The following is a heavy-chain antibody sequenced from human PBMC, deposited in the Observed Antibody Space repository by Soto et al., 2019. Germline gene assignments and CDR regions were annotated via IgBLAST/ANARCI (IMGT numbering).Heavy chain of an antibody. D-gene: IGHD1-26*01. CDR1: GLRFGDYH. J-gene: IGHJ4*02. V-gene: IGHV3-72*01. Sequence: GGSLRLSCAASGLRFGDYHMDRVRQGPGKGLEWIGRIRNKADGQTTEYAASVKGRFAVSRDDSQNLLYLQMNNLKSEDTAVYYCSPSSVGNIFNYWGQGT. CDR2: IRNKADGQTT. CDR3: SPSSVGNIFNY.